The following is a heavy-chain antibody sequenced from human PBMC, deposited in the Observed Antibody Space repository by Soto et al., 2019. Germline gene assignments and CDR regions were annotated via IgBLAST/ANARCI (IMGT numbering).Heavy chain of an antibody. D-gene: IGHD6-13*01. CDR1: GGSISSSNW. CDR3: ARDGKMELDSSSWYSWFDH. J-gene: IGHJ5*02. CDR2: IYQSGST. V-gene: IGHV4-4*02. Sequence: QVQLQESGPGLVKPSGTLSLTCAVSGGSISSSNWWSWVRQPPGKGLEWIGEIYQSGSTNYNPSLKSRFTISVDKSKIQFSLKLSSVTAADTVVYYCARDGKMELDSSSWYSWFDHWGQGTLVTVSS.